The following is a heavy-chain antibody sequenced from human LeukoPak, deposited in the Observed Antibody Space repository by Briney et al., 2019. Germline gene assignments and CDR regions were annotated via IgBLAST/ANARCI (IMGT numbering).Heavy chain of an antibody. V-gene: IGHV4-59*12. J-gene: IGHJ3*02. CDR1: GGSISTYY. Sequence: SETLSLTCTLSGGSISTYYWSWIRQPPGKGLEWIGYIYYSGSSGYNPSLKSRGTISVDTSKNQFSLKLTPVTAADTAVYYCARGSITVVPAFDIWGQGTMVTVSS. CDR2: IYYSGSS. D-gene: IGHD3-3*01. CDR3: ARGSITVVPAFDI.